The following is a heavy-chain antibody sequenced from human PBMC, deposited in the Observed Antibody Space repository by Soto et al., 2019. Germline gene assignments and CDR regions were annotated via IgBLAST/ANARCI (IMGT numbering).Heavy chain of an antibody. V-gene: IGHV3-72*01. CDR1: GLTFSDRY. CDR3: TTVTTVAYYFVS. J-gene: IGHJ4*02. Sequence: GGSLRLSCAASGLTFSDRYMDWVRPAPGKGLEWVGRIRKKTNSYTTEYAASVKGRFIISRDDSTNSLYLQMSRLKTEDTAVYYCTTVTTVAYYFVSWGQGTLVTVSS. D-gene: IGHD4-17*01. CDR2: IRKKTNSYTT.